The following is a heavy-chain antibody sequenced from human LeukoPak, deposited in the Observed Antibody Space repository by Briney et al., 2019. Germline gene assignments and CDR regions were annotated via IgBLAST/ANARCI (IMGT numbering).Heavy chain of an antibody. V-gene: IGHV3-30*18. CDR1: GFTFRSYG. Sequence: RSLRLSCAASGFTFRSYGMHWVRQAPGKGLEWVALISFDGSNENYADSVKGRFTISRDNSKNTLYLQMNSLRAEDTAVYYCAKDDSSSWLFDYWGQGTPVTVSS. J-gene: IGHJ4*02. D-gene: IGHD6-13*01. CDR2: ISFDGSNE. CDR3: AKDDSSSWLFDY.